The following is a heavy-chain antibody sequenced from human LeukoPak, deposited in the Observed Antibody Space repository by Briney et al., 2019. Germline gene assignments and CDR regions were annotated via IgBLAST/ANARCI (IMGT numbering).Heavy chain of an antibody. J-gene: IGHJ6*02. CDR1: GFTFSSYA. Sequence: PGGSLRLSCAAPGFTFSSYAMNWVRQAPGKGLEWVSAISGSGGSAYYADSVKGRFTISRDNSKNTLYLQMNSLRAEDTAVYYCANGSPGTTNYYYYGMDVWGQGTTVTVSS. CDR3: ANGSPGTTNYYYYGMDV. D-gene: IGHD1-1*01. CDR2: ISGSGGSA. V-gene: IGHV3-23*01.